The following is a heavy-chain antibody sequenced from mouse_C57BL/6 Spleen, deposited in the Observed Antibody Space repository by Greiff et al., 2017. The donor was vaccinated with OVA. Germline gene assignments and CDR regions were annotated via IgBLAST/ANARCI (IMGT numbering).Heavy chain of an antibody. J-gene: IGHJ4*01. CDR1: GFSLTSYG. CDR3: ARRNYSNYMDY. V-gene: IGHV2-2*01. D-gene: IGHD2-5*01. Sequence: VQLQQSGPGLVQPSQSLSITCTVSGFSLTSYGVHWVRQSPGKGLEWLGVIWSGGSTDYNAAFISRLSISKDNSKSQVFFKMNSLQADDTAIYYCARRNYSNYMDYWGQGTSVTVSS. CDR2: IWSGGST.